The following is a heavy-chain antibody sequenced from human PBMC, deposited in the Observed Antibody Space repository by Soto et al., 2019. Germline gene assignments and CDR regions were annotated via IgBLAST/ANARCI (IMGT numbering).Heavy chain of an antibody. D-gene: IGHD3-3*01. CDR1: GFTFSNAW. CDR3: AKDWEGYDFWSGGDY. CDR2: IKSKTDGGTT. J-gene: IGHJ4*02. Sequence: PGGSLRLSCAASGFTFSNAWMSWVRQAPGKGLEWVGRIKSKTDGGTTDYAAPVKGRFTISRDDSKNTLYLQMNSLRAEDTAVYYCAKDWEGYDFWSGGDYWGQGILVTVSS. V-gene: IGHV3-15*01.